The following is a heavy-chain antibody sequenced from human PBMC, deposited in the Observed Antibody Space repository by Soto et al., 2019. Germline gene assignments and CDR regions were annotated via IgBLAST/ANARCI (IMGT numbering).Heavy chain of an antibody. J-gene: IGHJ4*02. V-gene: IGHV4-39*07. D-gene: IGHD6-13*01. CDR2: IYYSGST. Sequence: SETLSLTCTVSGGSISSSSYYWGWIRQPPGKGLEWIGSIYYSGSTCYNPSLKSRVTISRDNSKNTLYLQMNTLRAEDTAVYYCAKNPCSSCAHNIDYWGQGTLVTASS. CDR3: AKNPCSSCAHNIDY. CDR1: GGSISSSSYY.